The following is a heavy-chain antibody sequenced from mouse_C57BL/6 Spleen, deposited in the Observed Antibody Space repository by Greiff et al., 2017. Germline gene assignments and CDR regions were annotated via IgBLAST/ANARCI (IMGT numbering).Heavy chain of an antibody. J-gene: IGHJ2*01. Sequence: VQVVESGAELMQPGASVKLSCKATGYTFTGYWIEWVKQRPGHGLEWIGEILPGSGSTNYNEKFKGKATFTADPSSNTAYMQLSSLTTEDSAIYYCARLYYYFDYWGQGTTLTVSS. CDR3: ARLYYYFDY. CDR2: ILPGSGST. V-gene: IGHV1-9*01. CDR1: GYTFTGYW.